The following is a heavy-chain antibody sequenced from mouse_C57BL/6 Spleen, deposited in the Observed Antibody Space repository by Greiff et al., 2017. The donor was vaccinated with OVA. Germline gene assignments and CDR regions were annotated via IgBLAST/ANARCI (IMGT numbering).Heavy chain of an antibody. Sequence: QVQLQQPGAELVKPGASVKVSCKASGYTFTSYWMHWVKQRPGQGLEWIGRIHPSDSDTNYNQKFKGKATLTVDKYSSTAYMQLSSLTSEDSAVYYCATIYDGYHYYAMDYWGQGTSVTVSS. J-gene: IGHJ4*01. CDR3: ATIYDGYHYYAMDY. V-gene: IGHV1-74*01. CDR2: IHPSDSDT. CDR1: GYTFTSYW. D-gene: IGHD2-3*01.